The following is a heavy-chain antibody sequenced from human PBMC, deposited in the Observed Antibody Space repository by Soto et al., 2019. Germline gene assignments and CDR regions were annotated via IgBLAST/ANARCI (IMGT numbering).Heavy chain of an antibody. J-gene: IGHJ4*02. Sequence: ASVKVSCKASGGTFSSYAISWVRQAPGQGLEWMGGIIPIFGTANYAQKFQGRVTITADESTSTAYMELSSPRSEDTAVYYCAREVVNVDTAMAPNRYYFDYWGQGTLVTVSS. CDR3: AREVVNVDTAMAPNRYYFDY. CDR1: GGTFSSYA. V-gene: IGHV1-69*13. D-gene: IGHD5-18*01. CDR2: IIPIFGTA.